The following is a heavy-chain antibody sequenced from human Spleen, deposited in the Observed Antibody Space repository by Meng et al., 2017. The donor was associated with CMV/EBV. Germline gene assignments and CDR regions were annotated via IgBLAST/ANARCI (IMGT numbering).Heavy chain of an antibody. CDR2: INHSGST. CDR3: ARGAPRIAAAGTRQTPPRVNYYGMDV. V-gene: IGHV4-34*01. D-gene: IGHD6-13*01. CDR1: GGSFSGYY. Sequence: SETLSLTCAVYGGSFSGYYWSWIRQPPGKGLEWIGEINHSGSTNYNPSLKSRVTISVGTSKNQFSLKLSSVTAADTAVYYCARGAPRIAAAGTRQTPPRVNYYGMDVWGQGTTVTVSS. J-gene: IGHJ6*02.